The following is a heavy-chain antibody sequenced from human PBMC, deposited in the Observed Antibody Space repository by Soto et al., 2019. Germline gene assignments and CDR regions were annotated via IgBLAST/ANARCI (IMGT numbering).Heavy chain of an antibody. D-gene: IGHD4-17*01. CDR1: GFSLTTAGAG. J-gene: IGHJ5*02. V-gene: IGHV2-5*01. CDR2: TYWIDDT. Sequence: QITLKESGPTLVKPTQTLALTCTFSGFSLTTAGAGVGWIRQPPGKALEWLALTYWIDDTRYNPSLKSRLTITKDTSKNQVVLTMTNMDPVDTATFYCAHRGYGNYPRDNWFDPWGQGILVIVSS. CDR3: AHRGYGNYPRDNWFDP.